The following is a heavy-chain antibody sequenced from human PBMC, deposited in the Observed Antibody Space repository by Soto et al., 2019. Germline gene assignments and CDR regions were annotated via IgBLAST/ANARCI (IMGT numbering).Heavy chain of an antibody. CDR1: GYTFTSYA. D-gene: IGHD3-10*01. CDR2: INAGNGNT. CDR3: ARDRKHRLLWFGDLGRYYYGMDV. J-gene: IGHJ6*02. V-gene: IGHV1-3*01. Sequence: ASVKVSCKASGYTFTSYAMHWVRQAPGQRLEWMGWINAGNGNTKYSQKFQGRVTITRDTSASTAYMELSSLRSEDTAVYYCARDRKHRLLWFGDLGRYYYGMDVWG.